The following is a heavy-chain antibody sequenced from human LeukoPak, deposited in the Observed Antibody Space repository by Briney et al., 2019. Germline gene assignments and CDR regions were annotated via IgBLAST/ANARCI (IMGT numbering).Heavy chain of an antibody. V-gene: IGHV4-34*01. CDR3: ARPRLLFGSGPILV. CDR2: FSHTGSP. CDR1: GGSFSGYY. D-gene: IGHD3-10*01. J-gene: IGHJ4*02. Sequence: PSETPSLTCAVYGGSFSGYYWSWIRQPPGKGLEWIGEFSHTGSPIYNPSLKSRVNISIDTSKNQFSLRLTSVTAADTAVYFCARPRLLFGSGPILVWGQGTLVTVSS.